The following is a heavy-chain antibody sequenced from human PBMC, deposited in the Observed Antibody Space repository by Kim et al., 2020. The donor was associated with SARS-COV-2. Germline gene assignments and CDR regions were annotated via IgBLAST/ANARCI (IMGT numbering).Heavy chain of an antibody. CDR1: AFTFRNYW. Sequence: GGSLRLSCAASAFTFRNYWMTWVRQAPGKGLEWVANIKEKTDEEFYVDSVRGRFTISTDSAKNSVFLQMNSLRAEDTGVYYCATSLTAAGPLDYWGQGTL. D-gene: IGHD6-13*01. CDR3: ATSLTAAGPLDY. CDR2: IKEKTDEE. J-gene: IGHJ4*02. V-gene: IGHV3-7*01.